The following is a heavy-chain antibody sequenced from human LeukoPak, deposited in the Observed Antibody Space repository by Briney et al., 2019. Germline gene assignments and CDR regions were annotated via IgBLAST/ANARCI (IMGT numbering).Heavy chain of an antibody. Sequence: GASVKVSCKASGGTFSSYAISWVRQAPGQGLEWMGGIIPIFGTANYAQKFQGRVTITADESTSTAYMELRSLRSDDTAVYYCARQGDIVVVVAAWSRDAFDIWGQGTMVTVSS. V-gene: IGHV1-69*13. CDR3: ARQGDIVVVVAAWSRDAFDI. CDR2: IIPIFGTA. CDR1: GGTFSSYA. J-gene: IGHJ3*02. D-gene: IGHD2-15*01.